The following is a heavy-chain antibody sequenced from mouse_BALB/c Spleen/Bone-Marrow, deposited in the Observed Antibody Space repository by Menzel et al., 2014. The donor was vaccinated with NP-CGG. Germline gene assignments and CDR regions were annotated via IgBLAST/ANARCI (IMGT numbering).Heavy chain of an antibody. Sequence: EVKLEESGPGLVKPSQTVSLTCTVTGISITTGNYRWSWIRQFPGNKLEWIGFIYYSGTITYNPSLTSRTTITRDTSXNQFFLEMNSLTAEDTATYYCARAYYRYAMDYWGQGTSVTVSS. CDR3: ARAYYRYAMDY. D-gene: IGHD2-14*01. CDR2: IYYSGTI. CDR1: GISITTGNYR. J-gene: IGHJ4*01. V-gene: IGHV3-5*02.